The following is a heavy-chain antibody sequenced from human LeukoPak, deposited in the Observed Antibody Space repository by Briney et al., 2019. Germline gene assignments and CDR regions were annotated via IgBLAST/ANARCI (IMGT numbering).Heavy chain of an antibody. CDR3: ARDPYSGSYYEYNWFDP. Sequence: GGSLRLSCAGSGFTFSSYWMTWVRQAPGKGLVWVSRINSDGSSTSYADSVKGRFTISRDNAKNTLYLQMNSLRAEDTAVYYCARDPYSGSYYEYNWFDPWGQGTLVTVSS. CDR1: GFTFSSYW. V-gene: IGHV3-74*01. D-gene: IGHD1-26*01. CDR2: INSDGSST. J-gene: IGHJ5*02.